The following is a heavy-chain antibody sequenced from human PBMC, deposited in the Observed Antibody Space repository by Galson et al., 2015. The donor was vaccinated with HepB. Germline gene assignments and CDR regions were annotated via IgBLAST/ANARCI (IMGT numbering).Heavy chain of an antibody. V-gene: IGHV3-33*01. CDR3: ARMSDYFFDY. J-gene: IGHJ4*02. CDR1: GFIFSSYG. Sequence: SLRLSCAASGFIFSSYGMHWVRQAPGKGLEWVAVIWYDASNKHYADSVKGRFTISRDDSKNTLSLQMTSLRVEDTAVYFCARMSDYFFDYWGQGTLVTVSS. CDR2: IWYDASNK.